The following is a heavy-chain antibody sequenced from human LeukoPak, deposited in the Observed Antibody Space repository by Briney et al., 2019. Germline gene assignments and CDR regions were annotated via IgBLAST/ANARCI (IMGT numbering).Heavy chain of an antibody. D-gene: IGHD3-3*01. V-gene: IGHV3-21*01. CDR2: ISSSSSYI. CDR1: GFTFSSYS. CDR3: ARDSRTYDFWSGYHNNEYNWFDP. J-gene: IGHJ5*02. Sequence: GGSLRLSCAASGFTFSSYSMNWVRQAPGKGLEWVSSISSSSSYIYYADSVKGRFTISRDNAKNSLCLQMNSLRAEDTAVYYCARDSRTYDFWSGYHNNEYNWFDPWGQGTLVTVSS.